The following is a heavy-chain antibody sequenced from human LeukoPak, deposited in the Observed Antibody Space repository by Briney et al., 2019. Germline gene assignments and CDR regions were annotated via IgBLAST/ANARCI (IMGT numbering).Heavy chain of an antibody. CDR3: ARAAIAAARIYYYMDV. CDR1: GYTFTSYA. D-gene: IGHD6-13*01. V-gene: IGHV1-3*03. J-gene: IGHJ6*03. Sequence: ASVKVSCKASGYTFTSYAMHWVRQAPGQRLEWMGWINAGNGNTKYSQEFQGRVTITRDTSASTAYMELSSLRSEDTAVYYCARAAIAAARIYYYMDVWGKGTTVTVSS. CDR2: INAGNGNT.